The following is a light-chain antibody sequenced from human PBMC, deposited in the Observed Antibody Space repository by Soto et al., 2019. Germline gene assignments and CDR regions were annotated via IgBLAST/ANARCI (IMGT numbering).Light chain of an antibody. Sequence: EIVMTQSPLTLPVTPGEPASISCRSSQSLLYNNTYNYLDWYVQKPGHSPQXWIYFGSNRAPGVPDRFSGSGSGTDFTLKINRVEAEDVGTYYCMQALQSLTFGQGTRLEIK. CDR2: FGS. CDR1: QSLLYNNTYNY. V-gene: IGKV2-28*01. J-gene: IGKJ5*01. CDR3: MQALQSLT.